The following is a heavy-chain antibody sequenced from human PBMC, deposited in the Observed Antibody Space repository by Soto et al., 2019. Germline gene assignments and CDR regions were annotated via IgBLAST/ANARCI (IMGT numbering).Heavy chain of an antibody. V-gene: IGHV5-10-1*01. Sequence: GESLKISCKGSGYSFTSYWISWVRKRPGKGLEWMGRIDPSDSYTNYSPSFQGHVTISADKSISTAYLQWSSLKASDTAMYYCARPDMTTVTNYYYYGMDVWGQGTTVTVS. CDR1: GYSFTSYW. J-gene: IGHJ6*02. CDR2: IDPSDSYT. CDR3: ARPDMTTVTNYYYYGMDV. D-gene: IGHD4-4*01.